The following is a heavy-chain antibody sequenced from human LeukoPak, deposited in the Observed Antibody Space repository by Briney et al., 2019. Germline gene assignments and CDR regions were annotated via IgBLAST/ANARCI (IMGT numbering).Heavy chain of an antibody. CDR3: ARVGVGRSCSGGSCYSWSIGMDV. D-gene: IGHD2-15*01. J-gene: IGHJ6*02. V-gene: IGHV1-2*04. CDR1: GYTFTGYY. CDR2: INPNSGGT. Sequence: ASVKVSCKASGYTFTGYYMHWVRQAPGQGLEWMGWINPNSGGTNYAQKFQGWVTMTRDTSISTAYMELSGLRSDDTAVYYCARVGVGRSCSGGSCYSWSIGMDVWGQGTTVTVSS.